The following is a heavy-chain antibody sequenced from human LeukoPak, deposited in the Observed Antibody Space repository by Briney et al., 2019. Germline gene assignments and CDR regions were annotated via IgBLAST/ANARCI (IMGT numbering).Heavy chain of an antibody. CDR3: AREPYSSSWYGDAFDI. J-gene: IGHJ3*02. V-gene: IGHV3-30*04. Sequence: GRSLRLSCAASGFTFSSYAMHWVRQAPGKGLEWVAVISYDGSNKYYADSVKGRFTISRDNAKNSLYLQMNSLRAEDTAVYYCAREPYSSSWYGDAFDIWGQGTMVTVSS. CDR2: ISYDGSNK. CDR1: GFTFSSYA. D-gene: IGHD6-13*01.